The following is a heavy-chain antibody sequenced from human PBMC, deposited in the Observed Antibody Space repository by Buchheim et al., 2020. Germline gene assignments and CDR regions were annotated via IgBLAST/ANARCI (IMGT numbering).Heavy chain of an antibody. J-gene: IGHJ4*02. V-gene: IGHV3-23*01. Sequence: EVQLLESGGGLVQPGGSLRLSCAASGFTFSSYAMSWVRQAPGKGLEWVSAISGSGGSTYYADSVKGRFTISRDNSKNTLYLKMNSLRAEDTAVYYCAKVTIFGGIPGAQSYFDYWGQGTL. CDR1: GFTFSSYA. CDR2: ISGSGGST. CDR3: AKVTIFGGIPGAQSYFDY. D-gene: IGHD3-3*01.